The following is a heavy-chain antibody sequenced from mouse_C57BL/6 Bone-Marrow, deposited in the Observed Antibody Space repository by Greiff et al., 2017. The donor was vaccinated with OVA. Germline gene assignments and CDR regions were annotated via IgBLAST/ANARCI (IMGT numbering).Heavy chain of an antibody. V-gene: IGHV5-16*01. CDR2: INYDGSST. D-gene: IGHD2-4*01. Sequence: EVQVVESEGGLVQPGSSMKLSCTASGFTFSDYYMAWVRPVPEKGLEWVANINYDGSSTYYLDSLKSRFIISRDNAKNILYLQMSSLKSEDTATYYSAREGSLSMRLRRGYYFDYWGQGTTLTVSS. CDR1: GFTFSDYY. J-gene: IGHJ2*01. CDR3: AREGSLSMRLRRGYYFDY.